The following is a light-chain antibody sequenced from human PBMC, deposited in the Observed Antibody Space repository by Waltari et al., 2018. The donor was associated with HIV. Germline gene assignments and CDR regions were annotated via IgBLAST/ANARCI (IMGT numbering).Light chain of an antibody. V-gene: IGKV3-11*01. CDR1: HSVTNF. CDR2: DAS. CDR3: QQRSNWPS. J-gene: IGKJ2*03. Sequence: EIVLPQSPGPLSFSPGERATLSCRASHSVTNFLAWYQQKPGQAPRLLIYDASTRAAGIPARFSGSGSGTDFTLTISILEPEDFAVYYCQQRSNWPSFGQGTRLDI.